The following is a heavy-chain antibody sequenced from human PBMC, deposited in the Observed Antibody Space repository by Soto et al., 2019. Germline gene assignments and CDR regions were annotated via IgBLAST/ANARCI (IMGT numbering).Heavy chain of an antibody. CDR1: GFSLTTSGVG. V-gene: IGHV2-5*02. Sequence: QITLNESGPPVVRPTETLTLTCRFSGFSLTTSGVGVGWIRQSPGKAPEWLALIYWDDDKRYSASLKSRLTLTNDTSKNQVVLTVSDLDPTDTATYYCAHRVLRTVFGLVTTTAIYFDFWGQGTPVAVSS. CDR2: IYWDDDK. J-gene: IGHJ4*02. D-gene: IGHD3-3*01. CDR3: AHRVLRTVFGLVTTTAIYFDF.